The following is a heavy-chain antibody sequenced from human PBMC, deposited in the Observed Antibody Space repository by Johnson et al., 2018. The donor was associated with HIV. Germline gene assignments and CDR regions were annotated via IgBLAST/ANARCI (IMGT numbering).Heavy chain of an antibody. CDR3: TTSIAAAVIDAFYI. CDR1: GFTFSNAW. D-gene: IGHD6-13*01. Sequence: VQLVESGGGLVKPGGSLRLSCAASGFTFSNAWMSWVRQAPGKGLEWVGRIKSKTDGGTTDYAAPVKGRFTISRDDSKNTLYLQMNSLKTADTAVYYCTTSIAAAVIDAFYIWGQGTMVTVSS. V-gene: IGHV3-15*01. CDR2: IKSKTDGGTT. J-gene: IGHJ3*02.